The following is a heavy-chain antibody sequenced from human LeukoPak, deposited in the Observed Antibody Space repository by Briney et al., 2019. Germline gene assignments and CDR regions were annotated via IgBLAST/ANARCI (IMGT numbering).Heavy chain of an antibody. D-gene: IGHD3-16*02. CDR3: AREVLSLAFDI. J-gene: IGHJ3*02. CDR2: ISSSGSTI. Sequence: GGSLRLSCAASGFTFSDYYMSWIRQAPGRGLEWVSYISSSGSTIYYADSVKGRFTISRDNAKNSLYLQMNSLRAEDTAVYYCAREVLSLAFDIWGQGTMVTVYS. V-gene: IGHV3-11*01. CDR1: GFTFSDYY.